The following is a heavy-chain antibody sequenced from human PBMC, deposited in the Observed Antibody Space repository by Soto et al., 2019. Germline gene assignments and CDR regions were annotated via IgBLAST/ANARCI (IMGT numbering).Heavy chain of an antibody. J-gene: IGHJ6*02. CDR3: ARDQGGYDSSEYYYYGMDV. D-gene: IGHD3-22*01. Sequence: SVEVSCKASGGTFSSYSISWVLQAPGQGLEWMGGIIPIFGTANYAQKFQGRVTITADESTSTAYMELSSLRSEDTAVYYCARDQGGYDSSEYYYYGMDVWGQGTTVTVSS. CDR1: GGTFSSYS. CDR2: IIPIFGTA. V-gene: IGHV1-69*13.